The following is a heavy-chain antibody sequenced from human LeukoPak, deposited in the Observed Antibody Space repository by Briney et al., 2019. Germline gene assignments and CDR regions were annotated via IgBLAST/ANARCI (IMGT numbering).Heavy chain of an antibody. CDR2: ISAYNGNT. CDR3: ARDHILGYCSSTSCYKQSYYYYYMDV. V-gene: IGHV1-18*01. CDR1: AYTFTSYG. J-gene: IGHJ6*03. D-gene: IGHD2-2*02. Sequence: ASVKVSCRASAYTFTSYGISWVRQAPGQGLEWMGWISAYNGNTNYAQKLQGRVTMTTDTSTSTAYMELRSLRSDDTAVYYCARDHILGYCSSTSCYKQSYYYYYMDVWGKGTTVTVSS.